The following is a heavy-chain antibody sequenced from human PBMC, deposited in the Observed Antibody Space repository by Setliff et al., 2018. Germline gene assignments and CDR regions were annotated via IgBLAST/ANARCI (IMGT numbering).Heavy chain of an antibody. CDR3: ARGQRYCSGGSCYYYMDV. CDR1: GGSISSYY. D-gene: IGHD2-15*01. CDR2: IYTSGST. V-gene: IGHV4-4*07. Sequence: PSETLSLTCTVSGGSISSYYWSWIRQPAGKGLEWIGRIYTSGSTNYNPSLKSRVTMSVDTYKNQFSLKLSSVTAADTAVYYCARGQRYCSGGSCYYYMDVWGKGTTVTVSS. J-gene: IGHJ6*03.